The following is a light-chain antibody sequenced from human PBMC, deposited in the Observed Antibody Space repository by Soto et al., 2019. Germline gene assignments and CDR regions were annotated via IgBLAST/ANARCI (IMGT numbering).Light chain of an antibody. V-gene: IGLV3-1*01. CDR3: QAWDGSTMV. Sequence: SYELTQPPSVSVSPGQTATITCSGDKLGNKYACWYQQSPGQSPVLVIYQGSKRPSGIPERFSGSNSGNTATLTISGTQAMDEADYYCQAWDGSTMVFGGGTKLTVL. J-gene: IGLJ2*01. CDR1: KLGNKY. CDR2: QGS.